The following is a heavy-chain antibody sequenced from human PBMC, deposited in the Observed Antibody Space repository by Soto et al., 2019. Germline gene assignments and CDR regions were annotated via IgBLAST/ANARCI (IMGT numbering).Heavy chain of an antibody. CDR2: ISWNSGSI. V-gene: IGHV3-9*01. CDR3: AKDGGRVVVPAAPDY. Sequence: ESGGGLVQPGRSLRLSCAASGFTFDDYAMHWVRQAPGKGLEWVSGISWNSGSIGYADSVKGRFTISRDNAKNSLYLQMNSLRAEDTALYYCAKDGGRVVVPAAPDYWGQGTLVTVSS. J-gene: IGHJ4*02. CDR1: GFTFDDYA. D-gene: IGHD2-2*01.